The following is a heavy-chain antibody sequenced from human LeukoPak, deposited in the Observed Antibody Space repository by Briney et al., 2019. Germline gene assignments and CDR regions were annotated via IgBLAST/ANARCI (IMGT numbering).Heavy chain of an antibody. CDR2: INHSGST. V-gene: IGHV4-34*01. Sequence: PSETLSLTCAVYGGSFSGYYWSWSRQPPGKGLEWIGEINHSGSTNYNPSLKSRVTISVDTSKNQFSLKLSSVTAADTAVYYCASSSWLRSLYFDYWGQGTLVTVSS. CDR3: ASSSWLRSLYFDY. D-gene: IGHD6-13*01. CDR1: GGSFSGYY. J-gene: IGHJ4*02.